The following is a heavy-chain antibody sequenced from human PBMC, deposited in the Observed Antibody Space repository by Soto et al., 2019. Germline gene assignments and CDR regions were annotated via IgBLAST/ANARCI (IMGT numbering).Heavy chain of an antibody. V-gene: IGHV5-10-1*01. Sequence: ESLKISCKGSGYSFTSYWISWVRQMPGKGLEWMGRIDPSDSYTNYNPSFQGHVTISAGKSISTAYLQWSSLRASDTAMYFCARVTLNWFDPWGQGTLVTVSS. CDR1: GYSFTSYW. CDR2: IDPSDSYT. CDR3: ARVTLNWFDP. J-gene: IGHJ5*02. D-gene: IGHD5-18*01.